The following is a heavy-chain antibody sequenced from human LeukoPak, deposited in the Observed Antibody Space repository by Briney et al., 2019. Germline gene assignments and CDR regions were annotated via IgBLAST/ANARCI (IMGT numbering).Heavy chain of an antibody. J-gene: IGHJ6*03. CDR2: ISGSGGST. V-gene: IGHV3-23*01. D-gene: IGHD2-15*01. CDR1: GFTFSSYA. Sequence: GGSLRLSCAASGFTFSSYAMSWVRQATGKGLEWVSAISGSGGSTYYTDSVKGRFTISRDNSKNTLYLQMNSLRAEDTAIYYCAKNGDRGAYCTGGTCYPYFYYYMDVWGKGTTVTI. CDR3: AKNGDRGAYCTGGTCYPYFYYYMDV.